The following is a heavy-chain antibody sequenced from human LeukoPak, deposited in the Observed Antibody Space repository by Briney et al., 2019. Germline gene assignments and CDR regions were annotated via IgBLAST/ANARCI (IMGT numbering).Heavy chain of an antibody. CDR1: GGSINSHY. CDR2: IYYSGST. D-gene: IGHD6-19*01. Sequence: SETLSLTCTVSGGSINSHYWSWVRQSPGKGLEWIGDIYYSGSTKYNPSLKSRVTISVDTPKNDLSLRLTSVLAADTAIYYCVRRDNTGWNYFDCWGQGILVTVSS. V-gene: IGHV4-59*08. J-gene: IGHJ4*02. CDR3: VRRDNTGWNYFDC.